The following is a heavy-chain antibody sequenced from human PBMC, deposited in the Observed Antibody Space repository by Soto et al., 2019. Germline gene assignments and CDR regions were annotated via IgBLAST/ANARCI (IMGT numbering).Heavy chain of an antibody. D-gene: IGHD2-21*01. Sequence: LSLTCTVSGASITGSSYWSWIRQPAGKGLEWIGRFSLSGTTNYNPSLRSRVTMSADVSKNQFSLRLTSLTAADTALYYCARGITPPGEPAWSTFDSWGKGTLVTVTS. J-gene: IGHJ4*02. V-gene: IGHV4-61*02. CDR2: FSLSGTT. CDR3: ARGITPPGEPAWSTFDS. CDR1: GASITGSSY.